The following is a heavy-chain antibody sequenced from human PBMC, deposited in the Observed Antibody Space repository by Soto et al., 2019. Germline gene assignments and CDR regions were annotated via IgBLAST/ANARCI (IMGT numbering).Heavy chain of an antibody. CDR2: VHPGSGSA. J-gene: IGHJ4*02. CDR1: GYTFSKFF. V-gene: IGHV1-46*01. Sequence: QVQLVQSGADAKKPGASVKVSCKASGYTFSKFFIHWVRQAPGQGLEWLGFVHPGSGSANYAQKFQGRVSMTRDTSMSTVYLELSRLRSEDTAMYYCARDSEGTSSLTHYWGQGTLVTVSS. CDR3: ARDSEGTSSLTHY. D-gene: IGHD6-6*01.